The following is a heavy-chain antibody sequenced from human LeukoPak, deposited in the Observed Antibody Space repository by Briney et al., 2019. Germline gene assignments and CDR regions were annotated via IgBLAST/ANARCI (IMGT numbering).Heavy chain of an antibody. J-gene: IGHJ6*03. Sequence: SETLSLTCTVSGGSISSYYWSWIRQPPGKGLEWIGYIYYIGSTNYNPSLKSRVTISVDTSKNQFSLKLSSVTAADTAVYYCARVGSSWRDKIVVVPAAAYYYYMDVWGKGTTVTVSS. CDR2: IYYIGST. V-gene: IGHV4-59*01. D-gene: IGHD2-2*01. CDR3: ARVGSSWRDKIVVVPAAAYYYYMDV. CDR1: GGSISSYY.